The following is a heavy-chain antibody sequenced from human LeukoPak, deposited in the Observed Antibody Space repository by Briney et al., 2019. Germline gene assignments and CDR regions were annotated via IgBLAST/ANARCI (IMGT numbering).Heavy chain of an antibody. J-gene: IGHJ3*02. Sequence: GASVKVSCKASGYTFTSYAMHWVRQAPGQRLEWMGWINAGNGNTKYSQKFQGRVTITRDTSASTAYMELSSLRSEDPAVYYCAREPFIPDCSRIRGPDAFAIWSQGTMVTASS. CDR3: AREPFIPDCSRIRGPDAFAI. CDR2: INAGNGNT. CDR1: GYTFTSYA. V-gene: IGHV1-3*01. D-gene: IGHD2-2*01.